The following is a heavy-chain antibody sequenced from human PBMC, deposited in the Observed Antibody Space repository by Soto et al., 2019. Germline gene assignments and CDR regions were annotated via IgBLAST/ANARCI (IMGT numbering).Heavy chain of an antibody. CDR3: ASTGSSSDYYYGMDV. V-gene: IGHV1-46*01. CDR1: GYTFTSYY. D-gene: IGHD6-6*01. J-gene: IGHJ6*02. CDR2: INPSGGST. Sequence: GASVKVSCKASGYTFTSYYMHWVRQAPGQGLEWMGIINPSGGSTSYAQKFQGRVTMTRDTSTSTVYMELSSLRSEDTAVYYCASTGSSSDYYYGMDVWGQGTTVTVSS.